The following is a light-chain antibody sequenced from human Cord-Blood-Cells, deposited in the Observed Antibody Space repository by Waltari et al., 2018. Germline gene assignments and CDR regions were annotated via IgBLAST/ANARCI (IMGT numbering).Light chain of an antibody. CDR2: GAS. V-gene: IGKV3-15*01. CDR1: QSVSSN. Sequence: IVMTQSPATLPVSPGERATLSCRASQSVSSNLAWYQQKPGQAPRLLIYGASTRATGIPARFSGSWAGTEFTLTISSLQSEDFAVYYCQQYNNWPPWTFGQVTKVEIK. CDR3: QQYNNWPPWT. J-gene: IGKJ1*01.